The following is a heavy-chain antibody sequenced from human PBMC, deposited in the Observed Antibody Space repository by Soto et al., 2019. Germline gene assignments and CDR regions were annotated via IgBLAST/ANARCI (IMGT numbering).Heavy chain of an antibody. CDR3: ARDQAAGGTISRYFQD. D-gene: IGHD6-13*01. V-gene: IGHV3-23*01. J-gene: IGHJ1*01. CDR2: ISGGGSTT. Sequence: EVQLLESGGGLVQPEGSLRLSCEASGFTFSSYAMSWVRQAPGKGLEWVSGISGGGSTTYYADSVKGRFTISRDNSKNTLYLQLNSLRAEDTAAYYCARDQAAGGTISRYFQDWGQGTLVTVSS. CDR1: GFTFSSYA.